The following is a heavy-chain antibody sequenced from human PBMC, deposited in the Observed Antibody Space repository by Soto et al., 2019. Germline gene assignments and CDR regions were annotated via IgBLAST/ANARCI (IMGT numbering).Heavy chain of an antibody. V-gene: IGHV4-59*01. CDR1: CGSISSYY. D-gene: IGHD3-3*01. J-gene: IGHJ6*02. Sequence: SETLSLTCTVSCGSISSYYWSWIRQPPGKGLEWIGYIYYSGSTNYNPSLKSRVTISVDTSKNQFSLKLSSVTAADTAVYYCAREGGRYYDFWSGYSPGSGMDVWGQGTTVTVSS. CDR3: AREGGRYYDFWSGYSPGSGMDV. CDR2: IYYSGST.